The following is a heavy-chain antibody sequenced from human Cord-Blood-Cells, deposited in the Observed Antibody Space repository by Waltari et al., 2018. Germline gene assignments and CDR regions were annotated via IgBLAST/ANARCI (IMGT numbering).Heavy chain of an antibody. CDR2: ISWNSGSI. J-gene: IGHJ3*02. CDR1: GFTFDDYA. D-gene: IGHD2-2*01. Sequence: EVQLVESGGGLVQPGRSLRLSCAASGFTFDDYAMHWVRQAPGKGLEWVSGISWNSGSIGDADSVKGRFTISRDNAKNSLYLQMNSLRAEDTALYYCAKARYCSSTSCDAFDIWGQGTMVTVSS. V-gene: IGHV3-9*01. CDR3: AKARYCSSTSCDAFDI.